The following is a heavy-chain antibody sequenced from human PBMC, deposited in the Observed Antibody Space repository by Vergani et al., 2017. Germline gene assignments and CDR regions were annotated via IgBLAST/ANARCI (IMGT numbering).Heavy chain of an antibody. CDR1: GFSLSNARMG. CDR2: IFSNDEK. J-gene: IGHJ6*03. D-gene: IGHD3-3*01. Sequence: QVTLKESGPVLVKPTETLTLTCTVSGFSLSNARMGVSWIRQPPGKALEWLAHIFSNDEKSYSTSLKSRLTISKDTSKSQVVLTMTNMDPVDTATYYCALISTYYDFWSGSNYYMDVWGKGTTVTVSS. CDR3: ALISTYYDFWSGSNYYMDV. V-gene: IGHV2-26*01.